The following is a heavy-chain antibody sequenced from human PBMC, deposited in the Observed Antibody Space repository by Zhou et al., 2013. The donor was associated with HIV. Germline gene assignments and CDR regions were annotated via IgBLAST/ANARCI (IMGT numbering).Heavy chain of an antibody. CDR3: ARDRGELEPRSSFYYYYYMDV. Sequence: QVQLVQSGAEVKKPGSSVKVSCKVSGGTFSTYAISWVRQAPGQGLEWMGGIIPFFGTPNYAQKFQGRVAITAAESTSTAYMELSSLISEDTAVYYCARDRGELEPRSSFYYYYYMDVWGKGTTVTVSS. CDR2: IIPFFGTP. D-gene: IGHD1-1*01. J-gene: IGHJ6*03. CDR1: GGTFSTYA. V-gene: IGHV1-69*12.